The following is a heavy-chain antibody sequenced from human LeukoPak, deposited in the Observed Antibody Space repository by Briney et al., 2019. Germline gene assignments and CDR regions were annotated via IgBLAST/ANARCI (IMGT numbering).Heavy chain of an antibody. CDR3: ARGGNYGSPLFDY. J-gene: IGHJ4*02. V-gene: IGHV4-61*08. CDR2: IYHSGST. D-gene: IGHD3-10*01. CDR1: GGSISSGGYY. Sequence: SETLSLTCTVSGGSISSGGYYWSWIRQPPGKGLEWIGYIYHSGSTYYNPSLKSRVTISLDTSKNQFSLKLSSVTAADTAVYYCARGGNYGSPLFDYWGQGTLVTVSS.